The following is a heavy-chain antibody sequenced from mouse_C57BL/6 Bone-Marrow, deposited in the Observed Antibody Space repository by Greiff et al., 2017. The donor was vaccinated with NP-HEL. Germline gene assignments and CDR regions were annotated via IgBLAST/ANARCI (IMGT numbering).Heavy chain of an antibody. V-gene: IGHV1-74*01. D-gene: IGHD2-10*01. CDR1: GYTFTSYW. CDR3: AIEAYYYYAMDY. J-gene: IGHJ4*01. Sequence: VQLQQPGADLVKPGASVKVSCKASGYTFTSYWMHWVRQRPDQGLEWIGRINPSDSDTNYNQKFKGKATLTVDKASSTAYMQLSSLTSEDSAVYYCAIEAYYYYAMDYWGQGTSVTVSA. CDR2: INPSDSDT.